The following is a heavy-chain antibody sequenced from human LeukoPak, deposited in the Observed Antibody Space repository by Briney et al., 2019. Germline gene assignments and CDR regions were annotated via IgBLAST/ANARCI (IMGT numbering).Heavy chain of an antibody. CDR1: GGSISSYS. CDR2: IYASGMT. J-gene: IGHJ4*02. V-gene: IGHV4-4*07. D-gene: IGHD1-20*01. Sequence: SETLSLTCTVSGGSISSYSWSWIRQPAGKGLEWIGLIYASGMTKYNPSLKSRVTMSVDTSKNQFSLKLSSVTAADTAVYFCARGSNNWNDVFDYWGQGTLVTVSS. CDR3: ARGSNNWNDVFDY.